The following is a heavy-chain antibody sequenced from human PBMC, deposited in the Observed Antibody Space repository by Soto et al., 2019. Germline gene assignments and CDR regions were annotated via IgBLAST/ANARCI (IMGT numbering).Heavy chain of an antibody. Sequence: EVQLLESGGGLVQPGGSLRLSCVASGFTFTIYAMTWVRQAPGKGLEWVSAISGSGGTAYYADSVKGRFTISRDNSKNTLYLQMNSLRAEDTAIYYCAKEIDHTVWGSGRYPVPWGQGTLVTVSS. CDR1: GFTFTIYA. CDR3: AKEIDHTVWGSGRYPVP. D-gene: IGHD3-10*01. CDR2: ISGSGGTA. J-gene: IGHJ5*02. V-gene: IGHV3-23*01.